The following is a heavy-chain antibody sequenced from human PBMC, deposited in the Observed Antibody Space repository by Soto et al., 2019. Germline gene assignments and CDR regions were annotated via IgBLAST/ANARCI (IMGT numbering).Heavy chain of an antibody. J-gene: IGHJ4*02. CDR1: GFNFSDYY. CDR2: ISSRSSYT. CDR3: ARDIGLEPAARDYFDY. Sequence: PGGSLRLSCAASGFNFSDYYMSWIRQAPGKGLEWVLYISSRSSYTNYAESVKGRFTISRDNAKNSLYLQMNSLRAEDTAVYYCARDIGLEPAARDYFDYWGQGTLVTVSS. V-gene: IGHV3-11*05. D-gene: IGHD2-2*01.